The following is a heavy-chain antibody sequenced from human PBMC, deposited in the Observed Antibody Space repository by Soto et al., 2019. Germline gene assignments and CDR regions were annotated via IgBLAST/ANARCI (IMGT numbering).Heavy chain of an antibody. V-gene: IGHV6-1*01. CDR3: ARGFFNIWNYLYGMDF. D-gene: IGHD1-20*01. Sequence: SQTLSLTCAISGDSVSSNSAAWNWISQSPSRGLEWLGRTYYRSKWYNDYAVSVKSRITINPDTSKNQFSLQLNSVTPEDTAVYYCARGFFNIWNYLYGMDFWGPGTTGTVFS. CDR2: TYYRSKWYN. J-gene: IGHJ6*02. CDR1: GDSVSSNSAA.